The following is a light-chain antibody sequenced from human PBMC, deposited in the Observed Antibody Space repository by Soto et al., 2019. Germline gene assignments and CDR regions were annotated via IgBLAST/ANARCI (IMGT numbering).Light chain of an antibody. Sequence: EIVLTQSPATLSLSPGGRATLSCGASQSVTSSYLAWYQQKPGLAPRLLIYDASSTATGIPDRFSGSGSGTDFTLTISRLEPEDFAVDYCQHYGTSPWTFGQGPKLEI. V-gene: IGKV3D-20*01. CDR3: QHYGTSPWT. J-gene: IGKJ2*01. CDR1: QSVTSSY. CDR2: DAS.